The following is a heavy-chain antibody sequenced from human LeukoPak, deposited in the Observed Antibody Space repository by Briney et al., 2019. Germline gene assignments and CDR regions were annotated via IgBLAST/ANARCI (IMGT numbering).Heavy chain of an antibody. Sequence: GGSLRLSCAASAFTFSLYAMSWVRQAPGKGLEWVSVVYSGGSTYYADSVRGRFIISRDISKNTIYLQTNSLRAEDTAVYYCARDVASGGYSGFDYWGQGTLVTVSS. J-gene: IGHJ4*02. CDR1: AFTFSLYA. V-gene: IGHV3-66*01. D-gene: IGHD3-22*01. CDR2: VYSGGST. CDR3: ARDVASGGYSGFDY.